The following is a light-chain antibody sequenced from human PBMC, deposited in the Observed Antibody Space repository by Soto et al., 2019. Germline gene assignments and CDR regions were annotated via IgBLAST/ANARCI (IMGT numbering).Light chain of an antibody. CDR2: EVI. V-gene: IGLV2-8*01. CDR1: SSDVGGYNF. Sequence: QSVLTQPPSASGSPGQSVTISCTGTSSDVGGYNFVSWYQQHPGKAPKLMIYEVIRRPSGVPDRFSGSRSGNTASLTVSGLQAEDEAEYYCSSYAGNNTVLFGGGTQLTVL. J-gene: IGLJ2*01. CDR3: SSYAGNNTVL.